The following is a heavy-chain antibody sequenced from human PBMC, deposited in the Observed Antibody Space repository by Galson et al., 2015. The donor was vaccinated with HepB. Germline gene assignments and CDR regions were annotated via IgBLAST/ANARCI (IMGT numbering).Heavy chain of an antibody. CDR3: ALNQYDILTGDYFDY. V-gene: IGHV2-5*02. J-gene: IGHJ4*02. CDR2: IYCDDDK. D-gene: IGHD3-9*01. Sequence: PALVKPTQTLTLTCTFSGFSLSSSGVGVGWIRQPPGKALEWLALIYCDDDKRYSPSLKSRLTITKDTSKNQVVVTMTNMDPVDTATYYCALNQYDILTGDYFDYWGQGTLVTVSS. CDR1: GFSLSSSGVG.